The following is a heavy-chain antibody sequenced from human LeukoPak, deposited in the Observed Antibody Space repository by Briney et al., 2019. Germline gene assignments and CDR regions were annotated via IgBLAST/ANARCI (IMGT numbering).Heavy chain of an antibody. J-gene: IGHJ4*02. Sequence: ASVKVSCKASGYTFTGYAMNWVRQAPGEGLEWMGWINTDTGNPTYAQGFTGRFVFSLDTSVSTAYLQISSLKAEDTAVYYCARPQRGCPYCTCYSHFDYWGQGTLVTVSS. CDR1: GYTFTGYA. V-gene: IGHV7-4-1*02. CDR3: ARPQRGCPYCTCYSHFDY. D-gene: IGHD2-21*02. CDR2: INTDTGNP.